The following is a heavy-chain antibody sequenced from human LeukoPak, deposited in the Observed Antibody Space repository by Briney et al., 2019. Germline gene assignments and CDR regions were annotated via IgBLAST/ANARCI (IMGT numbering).Heavy chain of an antibody. CDR1: GYTFTSYG. J-gene: IGHJ5*02. V-gene: IGHV1-18*01. CDR3: ARDSPSGYYGSGSYSGFRRGWFDP. CDR2: ISAYNGNT. D-gene: IGHD3-10*01. Sequence: ASVKVSCKASGYTFTSYGISWVRQAPGQGLEWMGWISAYNGNTNYAQKLQGRVTMTTDTSTSTAYMELRSLRSDDTAVYYCARDSPSGYYGSGSYSGFRRGWFDPWGQGTLVTVSS.